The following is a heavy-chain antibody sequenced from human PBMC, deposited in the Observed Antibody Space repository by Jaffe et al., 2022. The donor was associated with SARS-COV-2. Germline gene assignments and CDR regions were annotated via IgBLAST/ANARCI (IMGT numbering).Heavy chain of an antibody. V-gene: IGHV4-34*01. J-gene: IGHJ5*02. CDR1: GGSFSGYY. Sequence: QVQLQQWGAGLLKPSETLSLTCAVYGGSFSGYYWSWIRQPPGKGLEWIGEINHSGSTNYNPSLKSRVTISVDTSKNQFSLKLSSVTAADTAVYYCARGHYYGSGSYYRNWFDPWGQGTLVTVSS. CDR2: INHSGST. D-gene: IGHD3-10*01. CDR3: ARGHYYGSGSYYRNWFDP.